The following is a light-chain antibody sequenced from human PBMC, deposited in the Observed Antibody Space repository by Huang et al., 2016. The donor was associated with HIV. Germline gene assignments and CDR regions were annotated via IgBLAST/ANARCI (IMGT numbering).Light chain of an antibody. J-gene: IGKJ2*01. CDR3: QQYNNWPYT. V-gene: IGKV3-15*01. CDR1: ESVSVN. CDR2: GAS. Sequence: EIVMTQSPDTLSVSPGARATLSCRASESVSVNLAWYQQRPGQAPRLLIHGASTRAAGVSARCSGGGSGAEFTLTISSLQSEDFALYYCQQYNNWPYTFGQGTKLEFK.